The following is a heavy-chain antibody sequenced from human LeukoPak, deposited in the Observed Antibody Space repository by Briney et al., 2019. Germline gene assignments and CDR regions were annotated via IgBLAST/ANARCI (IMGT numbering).Heavy chain of an antibody. V-gene: IGHV4-59*01. Sequence: PSETLSLTCTVSGGSISSYYWSWIRQPPGKGLEWIGYIYYSGSTNYNPSLKSRVTISVDTSKNQFSLKLSSVTAADTAAYYCARVGERVDYDGMDVWGQGTTVTVSS. CDR3: ARVGERVDYDGMDV. J-gene: IGHJ6*02. CDR1: GGSISSYY. CDR2: IYYSGST. D-gene: IGHD2-21*01.